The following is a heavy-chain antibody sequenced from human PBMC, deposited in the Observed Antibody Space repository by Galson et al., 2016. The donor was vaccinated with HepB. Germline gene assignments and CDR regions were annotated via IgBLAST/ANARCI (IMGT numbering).Heavy chain of an antibody. V-gene: IGHV3-53*01. CDR2: LYRDGST. CDR1: GLTVSGDY. J-gene: IGHJ4*02. D-gene: IGHD5-18*01. Sequence: SLRLSCAVSGLTVSGDYMSWVRQAPGKGLEWVSVLYRDGSTYYADSVEGRFTISRDNSRNTLYLQMNSLRAEDTAMYHCARHGTVDTGDYWGQGTLVTVSS. CDR3: ARHGTVDTGDY.